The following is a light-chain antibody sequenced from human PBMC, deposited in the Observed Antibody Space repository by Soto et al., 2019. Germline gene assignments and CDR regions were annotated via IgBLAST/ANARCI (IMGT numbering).Light chain of an antibody. Sequence: DIQLTQSPSFLSASVGDRVTITCRASQGISSYLAWYQQKPGKAPKLLIYAASTLQSGVPSRFSGSGSGTEFTLTISRLQPKDFATYYCQQLNSYPYTFGQWTKLEIK. CDR1: QGISSY. J-gene: IGKJ2*01. CDR2: AAS. CDR3: QQLNSYPYT. V-gene: IGKV1-9*01.